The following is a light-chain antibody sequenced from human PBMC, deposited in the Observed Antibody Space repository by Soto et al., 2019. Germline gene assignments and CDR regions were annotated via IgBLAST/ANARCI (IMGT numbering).Light chain of an antibody. Sequence: QSALTQPASVSGSPGQSITISCTGTSSDVGTYNLVSWYQHHPGKAPKLMIYVGSKRPSGVSNRFSGSKSGNTASLTISGLQAEDEADYYCCSYAGSSTYVFGTGTKLTDL. J-gene: IGLJ1*01. CDR3: CSYAGSSTYV. V-gene: IGLV2-23*01. CDR1: SSDVGTYNL. CDR2: VGS.